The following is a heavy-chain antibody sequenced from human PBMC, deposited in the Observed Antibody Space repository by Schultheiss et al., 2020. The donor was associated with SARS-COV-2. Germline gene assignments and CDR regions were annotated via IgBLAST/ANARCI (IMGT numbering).Heavy chain of an antibody. Sequence: SETLSLTCTVSGGSISSSSYYWGWIRQPPGKGLEWIGSIYYSGSTYYNPSLKSRVTISVDTSKNQFSLKLSSVTAADTAVYYCARAQLGYCSSTSCYTHRGFDYWGQGTLVTVSS. J-gene: IGHJ4*02. CDR1: GGSISSSSYY. V-gene: IGHV4-39*01. CDR2: IYYSGST. CDR3: ARAQLGYCSSTSCYTHRGFDY. D-gene: IGHD2-2*01.